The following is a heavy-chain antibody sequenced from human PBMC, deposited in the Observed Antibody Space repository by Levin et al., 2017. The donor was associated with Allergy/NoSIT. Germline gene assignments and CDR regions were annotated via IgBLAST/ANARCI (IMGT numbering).Heavy chain of an antibody. V-gene: IGHV3-30-3*01. Sequence: PGGSLRLSCAVSGFTFSSHTMHWVRQPPGKGLEWVAVILFDGSEKYYADSVRGRFIISRDNFRSTLYLQMNSLRVEDTAVYYCARDVPDYASWGQGTLVTVSS. CDR3: ARDVPDYAS. D-gene: IGHD4-17*01. CDR2: ILFDGSEK. J-gene: IGHJ5*02. CDR1: GFTFSSHT.